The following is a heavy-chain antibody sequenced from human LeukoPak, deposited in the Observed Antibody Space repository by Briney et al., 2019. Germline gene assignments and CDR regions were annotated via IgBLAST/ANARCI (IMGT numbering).Heavy chain of an antibody. CDR3: ARDRKGATGY. Sequence: SETLSLTCTVSGYSISSGYYWGWIRQPPGKGLEWIGSIYHSGSTYYNPSLKSRGTISVDTSKNQFSLKLRSVTAADTAVYYCARDRKGATGYWGQGTLVTVSS. V-gene: IGHV4-38-2*02. CDR1: GYSISSGYY. CDR2: IYHSGST. D-gene: IGHD1-26*01. J-gene: IGHJ4*02.